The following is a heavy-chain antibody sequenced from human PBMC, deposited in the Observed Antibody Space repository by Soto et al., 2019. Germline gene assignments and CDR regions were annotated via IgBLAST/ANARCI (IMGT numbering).Heavy chain of an antibody. V-gene: IGHV4-59*01. D-gene: IGHD3-22*01. CDR3: ARDSSGNNYYDSSGYYLSWFDP. Sequence: PSETLSLTCTVSGGSISSYYWSWIRQPPGKGLEWIGYIYYSGSTNYNPSLKSRVTISVDTSKNQFSLKLSSVTAADTAVYYCARDSSGNNYYDSSGYYLSWFDPWGQGTLVTVSS. J-gene: IGHJ5*02. CDR1: GGSISSYY. CDR2: IYYSGST.